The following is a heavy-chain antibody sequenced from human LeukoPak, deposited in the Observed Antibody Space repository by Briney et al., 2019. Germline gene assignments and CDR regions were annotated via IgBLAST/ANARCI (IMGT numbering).Heavy chain of an antibody. CDR1: GFTFSSYW. J-gene: IGHJ5*02. CDR2: IKQDGSEK. D-gene: IGHD6-13*01. CDR3: ARDRVAAAGTNWFDP. Sequence: GGSLRLSCAASGFTFSSYWMSWVRQAPGKGLEWVANIKQDGSEKYYVDSVKGRFTISRDNAKNSLYLQMNSLRAEDTAVYYCARDRVAAAGTNWFDPWGQGTLVTVSS. V-gene: IGHV3-7*03.